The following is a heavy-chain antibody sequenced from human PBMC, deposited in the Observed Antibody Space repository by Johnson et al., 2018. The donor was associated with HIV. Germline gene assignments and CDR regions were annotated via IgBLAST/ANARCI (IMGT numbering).Heavy chain of an antibody. V-gene: IGHV3-66*02. CDR3: VRDDRPDGFDI. Sequence: MLLVESGGGFVQPGGSLRLSCAASGFTISGFYMSWVRQAPGKVPEWLSVVSSGGTSYYADSVRGRFTVSRDNSKNTLYLQMSSLRAEDTALYYCVRDDRPDGFDIWGQGTMVTVSS. CDR2: VSSGGTS. CDR1: GFTISGFY. D-gene: IGHD3-16*01. J-gene: IGHJ3*02.